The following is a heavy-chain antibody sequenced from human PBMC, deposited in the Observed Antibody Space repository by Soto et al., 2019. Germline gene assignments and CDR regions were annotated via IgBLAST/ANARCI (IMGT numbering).Heavy chain of an antibody. CDR3: ARSGKGLFRSPIGSPAGRFDP. V-gene: IGHV4-4*07. D-gene: IGHD6-13*01. Sequence: QVQLQESGPSLVRPSETLSLTCTVSGGPLSSFYWSWIRQPAGKGLEWVGRIYGSVRTTYNPSLSIPVTMSLDVSLNQFSLKLSSATAADTAVYFSARSGKGLFRSPIGSPAGRFDPWGRGTLVTVSS. J-gene: IGHJ5*02. CDR2: IYGSVRT. CDR1: GGPLSSFY.